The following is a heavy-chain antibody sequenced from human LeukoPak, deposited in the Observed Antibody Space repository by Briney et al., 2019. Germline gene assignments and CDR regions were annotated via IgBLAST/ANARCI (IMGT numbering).Heavy chain of an antibody. J-gene: IGHJ5*02. Sequence: PSETLSLTCTVSGGSISSYYWSWIRQPAEKGLEWIGRIYTSGSTNYNPSLKSRVTMSVDTSKNQFSLKLSSVTAADTAVYYCAREETVVVPAAPRLNWFDPWGQGTLVTVSS. D-gene: IGHD2-2*01. CDR1: GGSISSYY. CDR2: IYTSGST. V-gene: IGHV4-4*07. CDR3: AREETVVVPAAPRLNWFDP.